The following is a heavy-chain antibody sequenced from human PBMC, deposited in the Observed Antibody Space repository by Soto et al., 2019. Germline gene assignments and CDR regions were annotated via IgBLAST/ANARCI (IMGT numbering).Heavy chain of an antibody. CDR1: GGTISSWY. Sequence: QVQLQESGPGLVKPSETLSPTCTVSGGTISSWYWSWIRQPPGKGLEWIGYIYYSGSTNCNPSLKSRVTISVDPANTQCSLRLSSVTAADTAVYYCARRYGSAIDYWGQGTLVTVSS. V-gene: IGHV4-59*08. D-gene: IGHD1-26*01. CDR3: ARRYGSAIDY. CDR2: IYYSGST. J-gene: IGHJ4*02.